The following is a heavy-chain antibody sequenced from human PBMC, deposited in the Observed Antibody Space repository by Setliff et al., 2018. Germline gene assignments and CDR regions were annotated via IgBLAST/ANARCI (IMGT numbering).Heavy chain of an antibody. Sequence: GGSLRLSCAASGLTFSDYYMSWIRQAPGKGLEWVSYISFNSGSTIYYADSVKGRFTISRDNAKNSLYLQMNSLGAEDTAVYYCAKDIVAPGLFLDYWGQGTLVTVSS. CDR3: AKDIVAPGLFLDY. CDR1: GLTFSDYY. CDR2: ISFNSGSTI. J-gene: IGHJ4*02. V-gene: IGHV3-11*04. D-gene: IGHD3-16*02.